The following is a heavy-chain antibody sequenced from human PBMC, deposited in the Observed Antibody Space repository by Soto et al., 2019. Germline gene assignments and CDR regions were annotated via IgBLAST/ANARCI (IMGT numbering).Heavy chain of an antibody. CDR2: FYSSGIT. CDR3: AISFQYDSTGAYSDY. CDR1: GASIRSTDYF. D-gene: IGHD2-8*02. Sequence: SDTLSLTCKVAGASIRSTDYFCGWIRQPPGKGLEWIGNFYSSGITHYNPSLKSRVTISVYSSKNHFSLKLTSVTAADTALYYCAISFQYDSTGAYSDYWGQGTMVTVSS. V-gene: IGHV4-39*02. J-gene: IGHJ4*02.